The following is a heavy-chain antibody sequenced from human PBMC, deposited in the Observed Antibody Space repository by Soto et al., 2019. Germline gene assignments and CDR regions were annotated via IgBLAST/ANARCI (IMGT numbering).Heavy chain of an antibody. CDR2: INNDGSST. V-gene: IGHV3-74*01. CDR3: TTLYYLPPNWFDP. J-gene: IGHJ5*02. D-gene: IGHD3-10*01. CDR1: GFTFSNYW. Sequence: EVQLVESGGGLVQPGGSLRLSCAASGFTFSNYWMHWVRQAPGKGLVWVSRINNDGSSTTYADSVKGRFTISRDNTTNTLYLQMTSLRAEDTAVYYCTTLYYLPPNWFDPWGQGTLVTVSS.